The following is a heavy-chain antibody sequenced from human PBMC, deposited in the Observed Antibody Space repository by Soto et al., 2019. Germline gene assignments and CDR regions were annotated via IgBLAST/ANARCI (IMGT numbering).Heavy chain of an antibody. V-gene: IGHV1-3*01. CDR2: INAGNGNT. Sequence: QVQLVQSGAEVKKPWASVKVSFKASGYTFTSYGMHWVREAPGQRVEWMGWINAGNGNTKYSQKFQGRVTITRDTSASTAYMELSSLRSEDTAVYYCARGPGGPDGPGDYWGQGTLVTVSS. J-gene: IGHJ4*02. D-gene: IGHD2-15*01. CDR1: GYTFTSYG. CDR3: ARGPGGPDGPGDY.